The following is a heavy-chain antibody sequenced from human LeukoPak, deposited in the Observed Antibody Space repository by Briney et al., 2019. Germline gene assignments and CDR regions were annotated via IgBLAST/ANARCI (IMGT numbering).Heavy chain of an antibody. V-gene: IGHV3-30-3*01. CDR3: ARGVFSFDY. J-gene: IGHJ4*02. D-gene: IGHD2/OR15-2a*01. CDR1: GFTFSSYA. CDR2: ISYDGSNK. Sequence: PGGSLRLSCAASGFTFSSYAMHWVRQAPGKGLEWVAVISYDGSNKYYADSVKGRFTISRDNSKNTLYLQMNSLRAEDTAVYYCARGVFSFDYWGQGTQVTVSS.